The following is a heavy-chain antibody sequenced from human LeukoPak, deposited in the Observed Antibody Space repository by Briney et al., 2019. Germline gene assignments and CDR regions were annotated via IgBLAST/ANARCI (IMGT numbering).Heavy chain of an antibody. J-gene: IGHJ5*02. CDR3: ARAGVWFGELFAENWFDP. CDR1: GGTFSSYA. V-gene: IGHV1-69*04. Sequence: AASVKVSCKASGGTFSSYAISWVRQAPGQGLEWMGRIIPILGIANYAQKFQGRVTITADKSTSTAYMELSSLRSEDTAVYYCARAGVWFGELFAENWFDPWGQGTLVTVSS. CDR2: IIPILGIA. D-gene: IGHD3-10*01.